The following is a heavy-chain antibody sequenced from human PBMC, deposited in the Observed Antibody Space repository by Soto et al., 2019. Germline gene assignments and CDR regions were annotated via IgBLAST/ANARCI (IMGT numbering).Heavy chain of an antibody. Sequence: GGSLRLSCAASGFTFSSYGMHWVRQAPGKGLEWVAVIWYDGSNKYYADSVKGRFTISRDNSKNTLYLQMHSLRAEDTAVYFCARASIAVAGIDNWGQGTLVTVSS. J-gene: IGHJ4*02. CDR3: ARASIAVAGIDN. CDR2: IWYDGSNK. CDR1: GFTFSSYG. D-gene: IGHD6-19*01. V-gene: IGHV3-33*01.